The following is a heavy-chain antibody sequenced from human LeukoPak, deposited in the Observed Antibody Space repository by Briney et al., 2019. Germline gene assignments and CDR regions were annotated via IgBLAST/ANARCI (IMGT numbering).Heavy chain of an antibody. CDR1: GYTFTSYY. CDR3: ARGDHVGTGIPSSWFDP. J-gene: IGHJ5*02. D-gene: IGHD1-14*01. V-gene: IGHV1-46*01. CDR2: INPSGGST. Sequence: ASVKVSCKASGYTFTSYYMHWVRQAPGQGLEWMGIINPSGGSTSYARKFQGRVTMTRDTSTSTVYMELSSLRSEDTAVYYCARGDHVGTGIPSSWFDPWGQGTLVTVSS.